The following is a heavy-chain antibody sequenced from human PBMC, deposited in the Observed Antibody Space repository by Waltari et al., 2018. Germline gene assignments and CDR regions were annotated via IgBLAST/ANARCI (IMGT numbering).Heavy chain of an antibody. Sequence: EVQLVESGGGLVKPGGSLRLSCAASGFTFSSYSMNWVRQAPGKGLELVQSISSSSYIYYADSVKGRFTISRDNAKHSLYLQMNSLRAEDTAVYYCARDSGYSGYGYWGQGTLVTVSS. CDR2: ISSSSYI. CDR1: GFTFSSYS. CDR3: ARDSGYSGYGY. D-gene: IGHD5-12*01. V-gene: IGHV3-21*01. J-gene: IGHJ4*02.